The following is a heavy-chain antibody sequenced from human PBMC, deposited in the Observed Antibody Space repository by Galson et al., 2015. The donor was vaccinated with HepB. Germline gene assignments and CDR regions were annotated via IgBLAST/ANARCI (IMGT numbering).Heavy chain of an antibody. CDR1: GFTFDDDA. D-gene: IGHD1-1*01. Sequence: SLRLSCAASGFTFDDDAMSWFRQAPGKGLEWVGFIRSKGFGATAEYAASVKGRFTILRDDSKSIAYLQMNSLKVEDTAVYYCTKGDYNYYYFHYWGQGTLVTVSS. V-gene: IGHV3-49*03. CDR3: TKGDYNYYYFHY. CDR2: IRSKGFGATA. J-gene: IGHJ4*02.